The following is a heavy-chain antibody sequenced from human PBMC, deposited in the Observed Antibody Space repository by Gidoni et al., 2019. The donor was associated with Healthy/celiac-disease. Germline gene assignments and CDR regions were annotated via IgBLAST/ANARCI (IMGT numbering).Heavy chain of an antibody. J-gene: IGHJ4*02. CDR1: GGTSSSYA. V-gene: IGHV1-69*01. CDR2: IIPIFGTA. CDR3: ARDGAGGTYQFDY. D-gene: IGHD1-1*01. Sequence: QVQLVQSGAEVKKPGSSVKVSCTASGGTSSSYALSWVRQAPGQGLEWMGGIIPIFGTANYAQKFQGRVTITADESTSTAYMELSSLRSEDTAVYYCARDGAGGTYQFDYWGQGTLVTVSS.